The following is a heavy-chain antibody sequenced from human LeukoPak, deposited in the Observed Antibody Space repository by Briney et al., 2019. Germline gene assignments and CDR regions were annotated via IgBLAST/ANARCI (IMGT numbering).Heavy chain of an antibody. Sequence: SETLSLTCTVSGYSISSGYYWAWIRQPPGKGLEWIGSIYHSGSTYYNPSLKSRVTISVDPSKNRFSLKLTSVTAADTAVYYCARVVASTSIDSWGQGTLVTVSS. V-gene: IGHV4-38-2*02. CDR2: IYHSGST. CDR1: GYSISSGYY. J-gene: IGHJ4*02. D-gene: IGHD2-15*01. CDR3: ARVVASTSIDS.